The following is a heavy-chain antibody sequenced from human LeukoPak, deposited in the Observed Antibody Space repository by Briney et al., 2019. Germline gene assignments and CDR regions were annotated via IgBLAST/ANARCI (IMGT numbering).Heavy chain of an antibody. CDR3: ARRYGSGSYVHFDY. V-gene: IGHV3-7*01. Sequence: GGSLRLSCAASEFTFSNYWMNWVRQAPGKGLEWVANIKQDGSEKDYVDSVKGRFTISRDNAKNSLYLQMNSLRAEDTAVYYCARRYGSGSYVHFDYWGQGTLVTVSS. CDR1: EFTFSNYW. CDR2: IKQDGSEK. J-gene: IGHJ4*02. D-gene: IGHD3-10*01.